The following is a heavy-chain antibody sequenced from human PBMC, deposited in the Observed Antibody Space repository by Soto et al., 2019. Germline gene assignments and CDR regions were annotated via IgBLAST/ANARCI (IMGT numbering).Heavy chain of an antibody. J-gene: IGHJ6*02. CDR2: ISAYNGNT. D-gene: IGHD6-13*01. Sequence: QVQLVQSGAEVKKPGASVKVSCKASGYTFTSYGISWVRQAPGQGLEWMGWISAYNGNTNYAQKLQGRVTMTTDTSTNTAYMELRSLRSDDTAVYYCATNRIIAAAGGYYYYGMDVWGQGTTVTVSS. CDR3: ATNRIIAAAGGYYYYGMDV. V-gene: IGHV1-18*01. CDR1: GYTFTSYG.